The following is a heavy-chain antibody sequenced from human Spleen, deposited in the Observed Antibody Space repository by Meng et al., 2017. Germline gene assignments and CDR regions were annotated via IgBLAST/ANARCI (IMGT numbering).Heavy chain of an antibody. D-gene: IGHD3-10*01. J-gene: IGHJ5*02. CDR2: IYHSGST. CDR1: GGSISSNNW. Sequence: QGQVQGSVPGLVKPSGTLSLTCAVSGGSISSNNWWSWVRQPPGKGLEWIGEIYHSGSTNYNPSLKSRVTMSVDKSKNQFSLKLSSVTAADTAVYYCASQVFSGLNWFGPWGQGTLVTVSS. CDR3: ASQVFSGLNWFGP. V-gene: IGHV4-4*02.